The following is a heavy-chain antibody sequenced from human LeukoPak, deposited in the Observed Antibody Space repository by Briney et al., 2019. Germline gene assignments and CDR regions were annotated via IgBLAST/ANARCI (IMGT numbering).Heavy chain of an antibody. CDR3: GELDSGSPRF. CDR2: IKQDGSEK. Sequence: GGSLRLSCAASGFTFSSYWMSWVRQAPGKGLEWVANIKQDGSEKYYVDSVKGRFTISRDNAKNSLYLQMNSLRAEDTAVDYCGELDSGSPRFWGQGTLVTVSS. CDR1: GFTFSSYW. J-gene: IGHJ4*02. V-gene: IGHV3-7*02. D-gene: IGHD6-13*01.